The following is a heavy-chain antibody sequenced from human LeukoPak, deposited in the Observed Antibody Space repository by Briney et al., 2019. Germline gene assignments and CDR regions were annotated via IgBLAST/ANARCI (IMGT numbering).Heavy chain of an antibody. CDR3: AKAPIPERYCSGGSCYLDY. J-gene: IGHJ4*02. CDR2: ISSSGTYK. V-gene: IGHV3-21*01. Sequence: PGGSLRLSCAVSGFTFSSYSMSWVRQAPGKGLEWVSSISSSGTYKYYADSVKGRFTISRDNAKNSLYLQMNSLRAEDTAVCYCAKAPIPERYCSGGSCYLDYWGQGTLVTVSS. D-gene: IGHD2-15*01. CDR1: GFTFSSYS.